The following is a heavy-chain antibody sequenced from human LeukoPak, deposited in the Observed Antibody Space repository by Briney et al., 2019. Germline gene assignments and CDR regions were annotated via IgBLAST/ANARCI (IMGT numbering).Heavy chain of an antibody. Sequence: ASVEVSCKASGYTFTSYAMHWVRQAPGQRLEWMGWINAGNGNTKYSQKFQGRVTITRDTSASTAYMELSSLRSEDTAVYYCARWGTVYYDILTGRSYFDYWGQGTLVTVSS. J-gene: IGHJ4*02. V-gene: IGHV1-3*01. CDR3: ARWGTVYYDILTGRSYFDY. D-gene: IGHD3-9*01. CDR2: INAGNGNT. CDR1: GYTFTSYA.